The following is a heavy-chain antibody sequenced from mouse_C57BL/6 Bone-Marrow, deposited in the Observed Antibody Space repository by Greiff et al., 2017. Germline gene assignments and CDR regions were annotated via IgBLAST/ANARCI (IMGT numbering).Heavy chain of an antibody. V-gene: IGHV5-4*03. D-gene: IGHD3-1*01. CDR1: GFTFSSYA. CDR3: ALSGVDY. Sequence: EVKLMESGGGLVKPGGSLTLSCAASGFTFSSYALSWVRRPPAKRLVWVATISDGGSYTYYPDNVKCRFTISRDNAKNNLYLQMSHLKSEDTAMYYCALSGVDYWGQGTTRTVSS. CDR2: ISDGGSYT. J-gene: IGHJ2*01.